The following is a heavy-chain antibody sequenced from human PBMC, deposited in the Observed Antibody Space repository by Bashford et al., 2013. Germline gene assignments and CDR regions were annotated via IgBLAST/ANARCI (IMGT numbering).Heavy chain of an antibody. J-gene: IGHJ6*02. D-gene: IGHD2-2*01. CDR1: GFTFSSYS. CDR3: ASRYCSSTSCSRVYYGMDV. V-gene: IGHV3-21*01. Sequence: GSLRLSCAASGFTFSSYSMNWVRQAPGKGLEWVSSISSSSSYIYYADSVKGRFTISRDNAKNSLYLQMNSLRAEDTAVYYCASRYCSSTSCSRVYYGMDVWGQGTTVTVSS. CDR2: ISSSSSYI.